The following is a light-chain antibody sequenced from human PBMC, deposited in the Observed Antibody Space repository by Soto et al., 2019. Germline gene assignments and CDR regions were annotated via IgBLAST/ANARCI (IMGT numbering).Light chain of an antibody. CDR2: ATS. CDR1: QSISSTS. CDR3: QQYGPSLP. Sequence: EIVLTQSPGTLSLSPGERATLSCRASQSISSTSLVWYQQKRGQAPRLLIYATSSRATGVPDRFSGSGSGTDFTLNINSLEPEDFAVYFCQQYGPSLPFGGGNKVEIK. J-gene: IGKJ4*01. V-gene: IGKV3-20*01.